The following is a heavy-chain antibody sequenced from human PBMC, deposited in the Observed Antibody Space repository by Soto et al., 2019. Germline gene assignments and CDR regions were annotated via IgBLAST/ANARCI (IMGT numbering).Heavy chain of an antibody. J-gene: IGHJ4*02. CDR3: SRVDPGETSPFDH. D-gene: IGHD3-10*01. CDR1: GYTFTGYY. CDR2: INPNNGGR. Sequence: ASVKVSCKASGYTFTGYYMHWVRQAPGQGLEWMGWINPNNGGRKYAQKFQGRVTMTRDTSTSTVYMEVSSLRSEDTAVYYCSRVDPGETSPFDHWGQGTLVTVSS. V-gene: IGHV1-2*02.